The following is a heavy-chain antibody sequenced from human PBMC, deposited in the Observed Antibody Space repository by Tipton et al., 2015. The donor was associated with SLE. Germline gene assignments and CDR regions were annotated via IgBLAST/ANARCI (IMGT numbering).Heavy chain of an antibody. CDR3: ASQKYSSGWVDY. CDR2: INHSGST. J-gene: IGHJ4*02. D-gene: IGHD6-19*01. V-gene: IGHV4-34*01. Sequence: GLVKPSETLSLTCAVYGGSFSGYYWSWIRQPPGKGLEWIGEINHSGSTNYNPSLKSRVTISVDTSKNQFSLKLSSVTAADTAVYYCASQKYSSGWVDYWGQGTLVTVSS. CDR1: GGSFSGYY.